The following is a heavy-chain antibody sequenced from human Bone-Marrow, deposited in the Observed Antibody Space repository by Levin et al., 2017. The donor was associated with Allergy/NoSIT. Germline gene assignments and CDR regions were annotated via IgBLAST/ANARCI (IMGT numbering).Heavy chain of an antibody. J-gene: IGHJ6*02. Sequence: GESLKISCTASGFTFGDYAMSWFRQAPGKGLEWVGFIRSKAYGGTTEYAASVKGRFTISRDDSKSIAYLQMNSLKTEDTAVYYCTRDSAPDLRDFWSGYYMDSYYYYGMDVWGQGTTVTVSS. V-gene: IGHV3-49*03. CDR2: IRSKAYGGTT. CDR3: TRDSAPDLRDFWSGYYMDSYYYYGMDV. CDR1: GFTFGDYA. D-gene: IGHD3-3*01.